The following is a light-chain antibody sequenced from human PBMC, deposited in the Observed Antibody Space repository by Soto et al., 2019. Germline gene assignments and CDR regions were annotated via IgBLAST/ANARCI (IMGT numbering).Light chain of an antibody. CDR3: KQYSSYSRYT. CDR1: QNINSW. J-gene: IGKJ2*01. Sequence: IQMTQSPSILSASVGDRVTITCQASQNINSWLAWYQQKPGKAPKLLIYKASSLESGVPSRFSGSESGTEFTLTISSLQPDDFATYYCKQYSSYSRYTFGQGTKLEIK. V-gene: IGKV1-5*03. CDR2: KAS.